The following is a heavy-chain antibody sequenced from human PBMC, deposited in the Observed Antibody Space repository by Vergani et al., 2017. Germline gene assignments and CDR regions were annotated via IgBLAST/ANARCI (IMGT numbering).Heavy chain of an antibody. D-gene: IGHD2-15*01. CDR3: ARDPSKYCSGGSCYGQYNWFDP. V-gene: IGHV3-21*01. J-gene: IGHJ5*02. Sequence: EVQLVESGGGLVKPGGSLRLSCAASGFTFSSYSMNWVRQAPGKGLEWVSSISSSSSYIYYADSVKGRFTISRDNAKNSLYLQMTSLRAEDTAVYYCARDPSKYCSGGSCYGQYNWFDPWGQGTLVTVSS. CDR2: ISSSSSYI. CDR1: GFTFSSYS.